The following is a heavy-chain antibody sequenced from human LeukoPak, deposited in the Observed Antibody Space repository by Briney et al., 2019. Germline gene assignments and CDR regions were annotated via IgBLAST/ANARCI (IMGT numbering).Heavy chain of an antibody. V-gene: IGHV3-7*01. D-gene: IGHD4-23*01. Sequence: GGSLRLSCAASGFTFNMYWMTWVRQAPGKGLESVAYINKDGSNKYYVDSVKGRFTVSRDSAKNSLYLQMNSLRAEDTAVYYCARDAGYGGNSDYWGQGTLVTVSS. CDR1: GFTFNMYW. CDR2: INKDGSNK. J-gene: IGHJ4*02. CDR3: ARDAGYGGNSDY.